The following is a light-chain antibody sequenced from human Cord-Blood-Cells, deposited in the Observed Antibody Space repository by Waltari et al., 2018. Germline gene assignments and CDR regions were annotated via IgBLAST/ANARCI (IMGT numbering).Light chain of an antibody. CDR1: QGISNY. V-gene: IGKV1-27*01. CDR3: QTYNSAPLT. CDR2: AAS. J-gene: IGKJ4*01. Sequence: DIPMTQSPFSLSPSVGVRVSMTCRASQGISNYLALYQQTPGNVPKLLVYAASTLQSGVPSRCSGRGSGTDFTLTISRLQTEDVATYYCQTYNSAPLTFSGATKVKIK.